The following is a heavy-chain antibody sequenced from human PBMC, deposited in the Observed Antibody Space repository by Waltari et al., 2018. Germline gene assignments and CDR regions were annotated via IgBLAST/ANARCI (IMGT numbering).Heavy chain of an antibody. Sequence: QLVESGGGLVQPGWSLRLSCAASGFTFSDHYMDWVRQAPGKGLEWVGRTRNKANSYTTEYAASVKGRFTISRDDSKNSLYLQMNSLKTEDTAVYYCARSVGSTAFDIWGQGTMVTVSS. V-gene: IGHV3-72*01. CDR2: TRNKANSYTT. CDR3: ARSVGSTAFDI. J-gene: IGHJ3*02. CDR1: GFTFSDHY. D-gene: IGHD1-26*01.